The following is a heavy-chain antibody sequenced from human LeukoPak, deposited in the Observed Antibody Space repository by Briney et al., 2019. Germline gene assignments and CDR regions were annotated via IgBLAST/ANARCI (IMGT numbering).Heavy chain of an antibody. CDR2: IEPNSGGA. Sequence: GASVKVSCKASGYTFTSYDINWVRQAPGQGLEWMGGIEPNSGGAVYGQNFRGRVTVTRDTSVSTAYMELSRLRSDDTAVYYCAIENYYDSSGYSKAFDYWGQGTLVTVSS. CDR3: AIENYYDSSGYSKAFDY. V-gene: IGHV1-2*02. CDR1: GYTFTSYD. D-gene: IGHD3-22*01. J-gene: IGHJ4*02.